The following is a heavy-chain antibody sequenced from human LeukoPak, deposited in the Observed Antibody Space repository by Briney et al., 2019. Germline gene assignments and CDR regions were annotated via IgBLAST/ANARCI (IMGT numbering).Heavy chain of an antibody. V-gene: IGHV1-18*04. CDR1: GYTFTSYG. Sequence: ASVKVSCKASGYTFTSYGISWVRQAPGQGLEWMGWISAYNGNTNYAQKLQGRVTMTTDTSTSTAYMEPRSLRSDDTAVYYCASAHVLRYFDWLPGFDYWGQGTLVTVSS. CDR2: ISAYNGNT. J-gene: IGHJ4*02. D-gene: IGHD3-9*01. CDR3: ASAHVLRYFDWLPGFDY.